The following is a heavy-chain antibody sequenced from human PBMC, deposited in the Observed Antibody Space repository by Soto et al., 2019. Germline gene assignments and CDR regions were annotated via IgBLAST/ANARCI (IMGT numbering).Heavy chain of an antibody. CDR2: IYSGGST. CDR3: ARDPWAADY. V-gene: IGHV3-66*01. J-gene: IGHJ4*02. CDR1: GFTVSTKY. D-gene: IGHD3-16*01. Sequence: EVQLVESGGGLVQPGGSLRLSCAASGFTVSTKYMSWVRQAPGKGREWVSVIYSGGSTFYADSVRGRFTISRDNSKNTVNHQMNSLRAEDTAVYYCARDPWAADYWGQGTLVTVYS.